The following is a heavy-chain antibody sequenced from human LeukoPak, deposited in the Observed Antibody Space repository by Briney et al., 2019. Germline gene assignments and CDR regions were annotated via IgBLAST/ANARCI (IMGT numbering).Heavy chain of an antibody. CDR1: GGSTSSYY. CDR2: IYYSGST. Sequence: PPETLSPTCTVSGGSTSSYYWSWIRQPPGKGLEWIGYIYYSGSTNYNPSLKSRLTISIDTSKNQFSLKLSSVTAADTAVYYCARHSGAGTGFVYWGQGTLVTVSS. V-gene: IGHV4-59*08. D-gene: IGHD6-19*01. CDR3: ARHSGAGTGFVY. J-gene: IGHJ4*02.